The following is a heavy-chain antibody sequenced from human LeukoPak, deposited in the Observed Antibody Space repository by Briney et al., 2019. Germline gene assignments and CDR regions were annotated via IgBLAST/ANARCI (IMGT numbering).Heavy chain of an antibody. CDR2: MYHSGRT. Sequence: SETLSLTCTVSGGSISSYYWSWIRQPPGKGLEWIGSMYHSGRTYYNPSLKSRVTISLDTSKNLVSLRLTSVTAADTAVYYCARGPLYDILTGHHPNYFDYWGQGTLVTVSS. CDR3: ARGPLYDILTGHHPNYFDY. J-gene: IGHJ4*02. D-gene: IGHD3-9*01. CDR1: GGSISSYY. V-gene: IGHV4-38-2*02.